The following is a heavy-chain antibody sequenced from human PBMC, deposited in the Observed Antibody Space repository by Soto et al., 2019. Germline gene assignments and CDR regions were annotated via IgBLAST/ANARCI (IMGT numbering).Heavy chain of an antibody. V-gene: IGHV3-74*01. J-gene: IGHJ6*02. D-gene: IGHD2-2*01. CDR3: SSWVVPAANGCYYGMDV. CDR1: GFTFSSYW. Sequence: GGSLRLSCAASGFTFSSYWMHWVRQAPGKGLVWVSRINSDGSSTSYADSVKGRFTISRDNAKNTLYLQMNSLRAEDTAVYYCSSWVVPAANGCYYGMDVWGQGTTVTVSS. CDR2: INSDGSST.